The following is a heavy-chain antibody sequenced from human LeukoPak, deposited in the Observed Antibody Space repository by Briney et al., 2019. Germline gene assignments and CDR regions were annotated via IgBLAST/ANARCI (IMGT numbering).Heavy chain of an antibody. V-gene: IGHV3-9*01. CDR3: AKDRAGGSGSFFDY. CDR1: GFTFDDNA. J-gene: IGHJ4*02. CDR2: ISWNSGSI. Sequence: GGSPRLSCAASGFTFDDNAMHWVRQAPGKGLEWVSGISWNSGSIGYADSVKGRFTISRDNAKNSLYLQVNSLRAEDTALYYCAKDRAGGSGSFFDYWGQGTLVTVSS. D-gene: IGHD1-26*01.